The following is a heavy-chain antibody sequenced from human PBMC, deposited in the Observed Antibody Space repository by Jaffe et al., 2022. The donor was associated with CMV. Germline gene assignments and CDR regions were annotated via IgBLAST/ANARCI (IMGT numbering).Heavy chain of an antibody. V-gene: IGHV3-73*01. D-gene: IGHD3-22*01. CDR3: SFPGYYYDSSGYYSYFDY. J-gene: IGHJ4*02. Sequence: EVQLVESGGGLVQPGGSLKLSCAASGFTFSGSAMHWVRQASGKGLEWVGRIRSKANSYATAYGASVKGRFTISRDDSKNTAYLQMNSLKTADTAVYYCSFPGYYYDSSGYYSYFDYWGQGSLVTVSS. CDR2: IRSKANSYAT. CDR1: GFTFSGSA.